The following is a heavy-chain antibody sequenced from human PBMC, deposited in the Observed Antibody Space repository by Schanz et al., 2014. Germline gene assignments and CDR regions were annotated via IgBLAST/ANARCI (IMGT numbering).Heavy chain of an antibody. V-gene: IGHV3-48*02. CDR2: TKAGGRDI. D-gene: IGHD3-16*02. Sequence: EVQLVESGGGLVQPGGSLRLSCVASGFTFSSHSMNWVRQAPGKGLEWLSYTKAGGRDIHYADSVKGRFTISRDEVKHSVYLQMNSLRDDDTAVYYCVRDERVISGVWFDPWGQGTLVTVSS. CDR1: GFTFSSHS. J-gene: IGHJ5*02. CDR3: VRDERVISGVWFDP.